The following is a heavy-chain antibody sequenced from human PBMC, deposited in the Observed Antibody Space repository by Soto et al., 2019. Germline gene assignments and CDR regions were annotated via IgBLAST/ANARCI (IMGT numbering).Heavy chain of an antibody. CDR2: ISYDGSNK. V-gene: IGHV3-30*18. CDR3: AKDLLDGAAMAIQLYYYYYGMDV. D-gene: IGHD5-18*01. Sequence: GGSLRLSCAASGFTFSSYGMHWVRQAPGKGLEWVAVISYDGSNKYDADSVKGRFTISRDNSKNTLYLQMNSLRAEDTAVYYCAKDLLDGAAMAIQLYYYYYGMDVWGQGTTVTVSS. J-gene: IGHJ6*02. CDR1: GFTFSSYG.